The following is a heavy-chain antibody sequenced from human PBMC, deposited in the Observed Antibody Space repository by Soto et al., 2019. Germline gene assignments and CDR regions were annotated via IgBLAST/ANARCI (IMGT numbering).Heavy chain of an antibody. J-gene: IGHJ6*02. Sequence: GGSLRLSCAASGFTFSSYAMSWVRQAPGKGLEWVSAISGSGGSTYYADPVKGRFTISRDNSKNTLYLKMNSLRAEDTAVYYCAKDLNKGEKTVRVPAASYYYYYGMDVWGQGTTVTVSS. V-gene: IGHV3-23*01. CDR3: AKDLNKGEKTVRVPAASYYYYYGMDV. D-gene: IGHD2-2*01. CDR2: ISGSGGST. CDR1: GFTFSSYA.